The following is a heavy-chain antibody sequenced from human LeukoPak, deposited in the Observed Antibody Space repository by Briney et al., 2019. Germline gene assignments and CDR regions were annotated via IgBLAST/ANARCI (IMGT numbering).Heavy chain of an antibody. CDR1: GGTFSSYA. D-gene: IGHD5-12*01. Sequence: GASVKVSCKASGGTFSSYAISWVRQAPGQGLEWMGGIIPIFGTANYAQKFQGRVTITRDTSASTAYMELSSLRSEDTAVYYCARDLFRATWYYFDYWGQGTLVTVSS. V-gene: IGHV1-69*05. CDR2: IIPIFGTA. CDR3: ARDLFRATWYYFDY. J-gene: IGHJ4*02.